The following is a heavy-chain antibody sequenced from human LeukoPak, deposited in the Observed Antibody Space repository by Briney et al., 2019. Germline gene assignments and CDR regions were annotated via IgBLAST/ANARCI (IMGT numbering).Heavy chain of an antibody. CDR2: VYYSGST. CDR3: ARSGYSSGGSCHPGAFDI. V-gene: IGHV4-59*01. CDR1: GGSISSYY. J-gene: IGHJ3*02. Sequence: SETLSLTCTVSGGSISSYYWSWIRQAPGKGLEWIGYVYYSGSTNYNPSLKSRITVSVDTSKSQFSLKLTSVTAADTAVYYCARSGYSSGGSCHPGAFDIWGQGTVVTVSS. D-gene: IGHD2-15*01.